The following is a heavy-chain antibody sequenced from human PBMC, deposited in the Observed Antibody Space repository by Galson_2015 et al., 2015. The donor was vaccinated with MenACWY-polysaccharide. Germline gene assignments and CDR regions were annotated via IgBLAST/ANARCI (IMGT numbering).Heavy chain of an antibody. V-gene: IGHV1-8*01. CDR3: ARVGYYDSSGYSLNAFDI. Sequence: SVKVSCKASGYTFTSYDINWVRQTTGHGLEWMGWMNPNSGNTGYAQKFQGRVTMTRNTSISTAYMELSSLRSEDTAVYYCARVGYYDSSGYSLNAFDIWGQGTMVTVSS. CDR1: GYTFTSYD. J-gene: IGHJ3*02. CDR2: MNPNSGNT. D-gene: IGHD3-22*01.